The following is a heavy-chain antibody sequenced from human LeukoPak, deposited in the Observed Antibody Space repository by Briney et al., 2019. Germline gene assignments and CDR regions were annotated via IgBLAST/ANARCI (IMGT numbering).Heavy chain of an antibody. V-gene: IGHV4-61*02. CDR1: GYSISSGYY. J-gene: IGHJ6*03. D-gene: IGHD3-22*01. CDR3: ARAHDSSGYYPYYYYYMDV. CDR2: IYTSGST. Sequence: SETLSLTCTVSGYSISSGYYWSWIRQPAGKGLEWIGRIYTSGSTNYNPSLKSRVTISVDTSKNQFSLKLSSVTAADTAVYYCARAHDSSGYYPYYYYYMDVWGKGTTVTVSS.